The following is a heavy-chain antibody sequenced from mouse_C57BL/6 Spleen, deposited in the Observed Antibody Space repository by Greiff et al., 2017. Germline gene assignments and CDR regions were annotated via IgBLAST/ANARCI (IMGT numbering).Heavy chain of an antibody. CDR3: ARSGYYEYDGYYFDY. D-gene: IGHD2-4*01. J-gene: IGHJ2*01. V-gene: IGHV1-26*01. CDR2: INPNNGGT. Sequence: EVQLQQSGPELVKPGASVKISCKASGYTFTDYYMNWVKQSHGKSLEWIGDINPNNGGTSYNQKFKGKATLTVDKSSSTAYMELRSLTSEDSAVYYCARSGYYEYDGYYFDYWGQGTTLTVSS. CDR1: GYTFTDYY.